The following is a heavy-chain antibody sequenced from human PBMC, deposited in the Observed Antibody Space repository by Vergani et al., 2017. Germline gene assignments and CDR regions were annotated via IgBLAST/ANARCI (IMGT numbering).Heavy chain of an antibody. V-gene: IGHV1-8*01. D-gene: IGHD6-6*01. CDR3: ARSSSSSSYYYYYGMDV. Sequence: QVQLLQSGAEVKKPGASVKVSCKASGYTFTSYDITWVRQATGQGLEWMGWMNPNSGNTGYAQKFQGRVTMTRNTSISTAYMELSSLRSEDTAVYYCARSSSSSSYYYYYGMDVWGQGTTVTVSS. CDR1: GYTFTSYD. CDR2: MNPNSGNT. J-gene: IGHJ6*02.